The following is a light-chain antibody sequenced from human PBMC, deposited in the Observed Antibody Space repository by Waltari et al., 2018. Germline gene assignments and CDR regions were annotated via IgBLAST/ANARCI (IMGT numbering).Light chain of an antibody. CDR2: GAS. Sequence: EIVMTQSPGTLSVSPGERATLSCRASQSVSSSLAWYQQKPGQAPRLLIYGASTRATGIPGRFSGSASGTEFTLTISGLQSEDFAVYHCQQYSDWPLTFGQGTKVEI. V-gene: IGKV3-15*01. CDR3: QQYSDWPLT. J-gene: IGKJ1*01. CDR1: QSVSSS.